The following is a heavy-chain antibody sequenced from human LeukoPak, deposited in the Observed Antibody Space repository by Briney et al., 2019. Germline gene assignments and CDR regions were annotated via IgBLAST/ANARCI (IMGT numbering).Heavy chain of an antibody. Sequence: GGSLRLSCAASGFSFSNYDMHWVRQAPGKGLEWVAVIRYDGNNKYSADSVKGRFTISRDNSKNTLFLQMNTLRAGDTAVYYCAKGGSLGFDYWGQGTLVTVSS. D-gene: IGHD7-27*01. CDR2: IRYDGNNK. V-gene: IGHV3-30*02. CDR3: AKGGSLGFDY. CDR1: GFSFSNYD. J-gene: IGHJ4*02.